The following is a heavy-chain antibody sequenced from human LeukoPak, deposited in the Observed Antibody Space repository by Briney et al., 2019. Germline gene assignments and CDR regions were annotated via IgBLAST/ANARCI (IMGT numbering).Heavy chain of an antibody. CDR1: GFTFSSYG. Sequence: GGSLRLSCGASGFTFSSYGMHWVRQAPGKGLEWVAFIRYDGSNKYYADSVKGRFTISRDNSKNTLYLQMNSLRAEDTAVYYCAKDFSSSWHAGIDYWGQGTLVTVSS. D-gene: IGHD6-13*01. CDR2: IRYDGSNK. CDR3: AKDFSSSWHAGIDY. J-gene: IGHJ4*02. V-gene: IGHV3-30*02.